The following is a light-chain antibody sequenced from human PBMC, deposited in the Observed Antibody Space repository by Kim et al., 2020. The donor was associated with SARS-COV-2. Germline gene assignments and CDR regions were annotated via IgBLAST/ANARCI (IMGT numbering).Light chain of an antibody. CDR1: QTILYRSSNANY. CDR2: WAS. Sequence: ATINCKSSQTILYRSSNANYLAWYQQKPRQPPKLLIYWASTRESGVPDRFSGSGSGTDFTLTISNLQAEDVATYFCQQYFATPYTFGQGTKLEI. J-gene: IGKJ2*01. CDR3: QQYFATPYT. V-gene: IGKV4-1*01.